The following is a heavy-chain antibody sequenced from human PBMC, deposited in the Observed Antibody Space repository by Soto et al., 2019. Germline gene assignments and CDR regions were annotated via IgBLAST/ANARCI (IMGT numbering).Heavy chain of an antibody. V-gene: IGHV4-31*03. J-gene: IGHJ4*02. D-gene: IGHD2-21*02. Sequence: SETLSLTCSVSSGSISSGDYYWSWIRQHPGRGLEWIGYISYTGSAYYNPSLKSRVTISVDTSKNQFSLKLSYVSAADTAVYYCATASVSATASSDYWGQGALVT. CDR2: ISYTGSA. CDR3: ATASVSATASSDY. CDR1: SGSISSGDYY.